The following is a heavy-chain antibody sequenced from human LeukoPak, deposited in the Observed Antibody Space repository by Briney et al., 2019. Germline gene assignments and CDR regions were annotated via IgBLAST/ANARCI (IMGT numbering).Heavy chain of an antibody. Sequence: GGSLRLSCAASGFTFSSYSMNWVRQAPGKGLEWVSYISSSSSTIYYADSVKGRFTISRDNAKNSLYLQMNSLRAEDTAVYYCARDGGYSSSWYAAYNWFDPWGQGTPVTVSS. J-gene: IGHJ5*02. D-gene: IGHD6-13*01. V-gene: IGHV3-48*01. CDR1: GFTFSSYS. CDR2: ISSSSSTI. CDR3: ARDGGYSSSWYAAYNWFDP.